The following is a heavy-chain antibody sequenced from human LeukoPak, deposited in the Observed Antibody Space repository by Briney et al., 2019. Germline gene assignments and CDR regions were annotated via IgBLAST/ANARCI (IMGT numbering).Heavy chain of an antibody. CDR1: GFTFSSYA. D-gene: IGHD2-2*01. Sequence: GGSLRLSCAASGFTFSSYAMSWVRQAPGKGLEWVSAISGSGGSTYYADSVKGRFTISRDNSKNTLYLRMNSLRAEDTAVYYCAKAHCSSTSCYLGWFDPWGQGTLVTVSS. J-gene: IGHJ5*02. CDR2: ISGSGGST. V-gene: IGHV3-23*01. CDR3: AKAHCSSTSCYLGWFDP.